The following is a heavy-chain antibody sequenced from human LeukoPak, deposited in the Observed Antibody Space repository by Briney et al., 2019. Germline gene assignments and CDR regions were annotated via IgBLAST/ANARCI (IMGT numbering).Heavy chain of an antibody. CDR2: ISRSSSTM. CDR1: GFTFSTYN. Sequence: GGSLRLSCAASGFTFSTYNTNWVRQAPGKGLEWVSYISRSSSTMYYADSVKGRFTISRDNAKSSLYLQMNSLRAEDTAVYYCARSGGVVVPAEGPQGHYYYSYYMDVWGKGTTVTVSS. J-gene: IGHJ6*03. CDR3: ARSGGVVVPAEGPQGHYYYSYYMDV. V-gene: IGHV3-48*01. D-gene: IGHD2-2*01.